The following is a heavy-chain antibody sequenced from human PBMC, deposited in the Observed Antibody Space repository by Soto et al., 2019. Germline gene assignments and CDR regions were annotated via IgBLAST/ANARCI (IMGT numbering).Heavy chain of an antibody. CDR2: ISDSGTT. V-gene: IGHV4-31*03. J-gene: IGHJ5*02. Sequence: SDTLSLTCTVSGDSISGGGYYWGWIRQHPGKGLEWIGFISDSGTTYYNPSLKSRVTISVDTSRNQFSLNLNSVTAADTAVYYCAKDPLYGWFDPWGQGTLVTVSS. CDR3: AKDPLYGWFDP. D-gene: IGHD2-2*02. CDR1: GDSISGGGYY.